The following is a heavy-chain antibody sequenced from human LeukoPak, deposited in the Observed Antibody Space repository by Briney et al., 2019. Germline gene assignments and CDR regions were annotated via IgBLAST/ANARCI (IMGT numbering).Heavy chain of an antibody. CDR3: ARLTVRGYYHSSGYPSDAFDI. CDR2: IYPVDSDT. Sequence: GESLKISFKVSGYIFTSCSSGWVGQMPGKGLEGRGIIYPVDSDTRYSPSFQGQVTIPADKSISTAYLQWSSLKASDPAMYYCARLTVRGYYHSSGYPSDAFDIWGQGTMVTVSS. D-gene: IGHD3-22*01. J-gene: IGHJ3*02. CDR1: GYIFTSCS. V-gene: IGHV5-51*01.